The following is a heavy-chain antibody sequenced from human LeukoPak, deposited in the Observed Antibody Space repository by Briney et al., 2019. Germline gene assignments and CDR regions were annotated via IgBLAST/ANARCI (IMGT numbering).Heavy chain of an antibody. V-gene: IGHV4-59*01. CDR2: IYYTGST. Sequence: KPSETLSLTCTVSGGSINNYYWSWIRQPPGKGLEWIGYIYYTGSTNYNPSLKSRVTISVDTSKSHFSLKRSTLTAADTAVYYCARHRGSGYPYFDYWGQGTLVTVSS. J-gene: IGHJ4*02. CDR1: GGSINNYY. D-gene: IGHD3-22*01. CDR3: ARHRGSGYPYFDY.